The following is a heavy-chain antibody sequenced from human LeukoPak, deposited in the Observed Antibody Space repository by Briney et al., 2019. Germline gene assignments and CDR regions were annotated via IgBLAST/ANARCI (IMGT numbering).Heavy chain of an antibody. CDR3: ARYNLRFDP. V-gene: IGHV4-4*07. CDR1: GGSISSYY. Sequence: PSETLSLTCTVSGGSISSYYWSWIRQPPGKGLEWIGRIYNSGSTNYNPSLKSRVTMSVDTSKNQFSLKLSSVTAADTAVYYCARYNLRFDPWGQGTLVTVSS. CDR2: IYNSGST. D-gene: IGHD1-14*01. J-gene: IGHJ5*02.